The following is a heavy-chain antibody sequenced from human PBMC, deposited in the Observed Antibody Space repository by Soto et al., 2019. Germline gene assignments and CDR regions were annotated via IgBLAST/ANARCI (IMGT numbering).Heavy chain of an antibody. D-gene: IGHD4-17*01. CDR2: IYYSGST. V-gene: IGHV4-59*01. CDR3: ARGAGGDYTTPFDY. Sequence: SETLSLTCTVSGGSISSYYWSWIRQPPGKGLEWIGYIYYSGSTNYNPSLKSRVTISVDTSKNQFSLKLSSVTAADTAVYYCARGAGGDYTTPFDYWGQGTLVTVSS. CDR1: GGSISSYY. J-gene: IGHJ4*02.